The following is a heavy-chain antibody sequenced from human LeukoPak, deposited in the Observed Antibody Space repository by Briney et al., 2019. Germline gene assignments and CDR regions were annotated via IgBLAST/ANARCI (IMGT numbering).Heavy chain of an antibody. V-gene: IGHV4-39*07. J-gene: IGHJ4*02. CDR3: ARDRGTWNDDGFDY. D-gene: IGHD1-1*01. CDR2: IYHSGST. CDR1: GGSISSSSYY. Sequence: SETLSLTCTVSGGSISSSSYYWGWIRQPPGKGLEWIGSIYHSGSTNYNPSLKSRVTVSVDTSKNQFSLKLSSVTAADTAVYYCARDRGTWNDDGFDYWGQGTLVTVSS.